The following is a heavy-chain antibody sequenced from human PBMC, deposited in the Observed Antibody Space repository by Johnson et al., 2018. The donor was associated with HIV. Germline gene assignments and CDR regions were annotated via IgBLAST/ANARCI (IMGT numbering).Heavy chain of an antibody. CDR2: VSYDGSNK. Sequence: QVQLVESGGGVVQPGRSMRVSCVASGFTLSSYAMHWVRQAPGKGLEWVAVVSYDGSNKYYPDSLKGRFTIYRDNSKDTLYLQMNSLRADDTTVYYCAKDVREYCSSISCFDAFDVWGQGTMVTVSS. J-gene: IGHJ3*01. CDR3: AKDVREYCSSISCFDAFDV. D-gene: IGHD2-2*01. V-gene: IGHV3-30*04. CDR1: GFTLSSYA.